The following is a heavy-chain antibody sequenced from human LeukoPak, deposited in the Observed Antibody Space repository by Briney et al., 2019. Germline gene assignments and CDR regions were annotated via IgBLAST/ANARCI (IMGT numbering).Heavy chain of an antibody. CDR1: GGSISSSSYY. CDR3: ARIVVDSSGWQTNWYFQH. CDR2: IYYSGST. D-gene: IGHD6-19*01. V-gene: IGHV4-39*07. Sequence: SETLSLTCTVSGGSISSSSYYWGLIRQPPGKGLEWIGSIYYSGSTYYNPSLKSRVTISVDTSKNQFSLKLSSVTAADTAVYYCARIVVDSSGWQTNWYFQHWGQGTLVTVSS. J-gene: IGHJ1*01.